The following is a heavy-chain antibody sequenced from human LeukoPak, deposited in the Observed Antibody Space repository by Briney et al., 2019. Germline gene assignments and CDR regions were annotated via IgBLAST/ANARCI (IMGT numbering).Heavy chain of an antibody. Sequence: ASAKVSCKASGYTFTSYGINWVRQAPGQGLEWMGWISAYNGNTNYAQKLQGRVTMTTDTSTSTAYMELRSPRSDDTAVYYCARSGYSYAYLAYWGQGTLVTVSS. D-gene: IGHD5-18*01. CDR2: ISAYNGNT. CDR3: ARSGYSYAYLAY. J-gene: IGHJ4*02. CDR1: GYTFTSYG. V-gene: IGHV1-18*04.